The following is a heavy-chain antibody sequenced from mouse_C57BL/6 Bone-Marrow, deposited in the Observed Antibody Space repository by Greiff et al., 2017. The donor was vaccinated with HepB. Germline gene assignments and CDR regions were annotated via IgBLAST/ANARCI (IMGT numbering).Heavy chain of an antibody. CDR2: IDPEDGET. Sequence: VQLQQSGAELVKPGASVKLSCTASGFNIKDYYMPWVKQRTEQGLEWIGRIDPEDGETYYAPKFQGKATITADNSSNTPYLQLSSLTSEDTAVYYCARLNYYDAGAYWGQGTLVTVSA. D-gene: IGHD1-1*01. CDR1: GFNIKDYY. V-gene: IGHV14-2*01. J-gene: IGHJ3*01. CDR3: ARLNYYDAGAY.